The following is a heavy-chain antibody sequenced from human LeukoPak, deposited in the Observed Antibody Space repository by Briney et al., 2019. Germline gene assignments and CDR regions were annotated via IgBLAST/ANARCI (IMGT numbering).Heavy chain of an antibody. CDR1: GFSFINYW. CDR3: VVDLSGSADY. V-gene: IGHV3-74*01. CDR2: TNEHGTII. D-gene: IGHD3-10*01. J-gene: IGHJ4*02. Sequence: GSLRLSCAASGFSFINYWFHWVRQAPGEGLVWVSRTNEHGTIINYADSVKGRFTISRDNAKNTLYLQMDSLRTEDSALYYCVVDLSGSADYWGQGTLVTVSS.